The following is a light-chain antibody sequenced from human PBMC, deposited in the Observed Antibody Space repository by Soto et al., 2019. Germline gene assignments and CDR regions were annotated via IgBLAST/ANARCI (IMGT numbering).Light chain of an antibody. CDR1: SSDVGGYNH. CDR3: TSYTSISTYV. V-gene: IGLV2-14*01. J-gene: IGLJ1*01. CDR2: EVS. Sequence: GASSDVGGYNHVSWYQQHADKAPKLLIHEVSNRPSGVSNRFSGSKSGNTASLTISGLQAEDEADYYCTSYTSISTYVFXTGTKVTVL.